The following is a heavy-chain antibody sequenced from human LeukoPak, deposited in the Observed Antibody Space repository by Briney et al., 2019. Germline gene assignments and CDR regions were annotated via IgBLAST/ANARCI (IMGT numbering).Heavy chain of an antibody. CDR3: ARPETQYSSGLDGFDI. CDR1: GFTFSTYW. V-gene: IGHV3-74*01. D-gene: IGHD6-19*01. J-gene: IGHJ3*02. Sequence: GGSLRLSCAASGFTFSTYWMHRVRQAPGKGLVWVSRINSDGSRTTYADSVKGRFTISRDNAKNTLYLQMNSLRTEDTAVYYCARPETQYSSGLDGFDIWGQGTMVTVSS. CDR2: INSDGSRT.